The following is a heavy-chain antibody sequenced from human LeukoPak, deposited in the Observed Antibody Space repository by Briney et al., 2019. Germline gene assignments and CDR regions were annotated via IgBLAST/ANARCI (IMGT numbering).Heavy chain of an antibody. D-gene: IGHD5-18*01. Sequence: GGSLRLSCAASGFTFSTYWMSWVRQAPGKGLEWVANIKQDGSEKYYVDSVKGRFTISRDNARNSLYLQMNSLRAEDTAVYFCARDQAMVSKPYYYYYYMDVWGKGITVTVSS. CDR3: ARDQAMVSKPYYYYYYMDV. CDR2: IKQDGSEK. CDR1: GFTFSTYW. V-gene: IGHV3-7*01. J-gene: IGHJ6*03.